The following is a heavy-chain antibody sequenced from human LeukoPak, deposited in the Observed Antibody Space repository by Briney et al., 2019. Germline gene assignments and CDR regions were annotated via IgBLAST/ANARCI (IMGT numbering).Heavy chain of an antibody. CDR1: GFTIGSYW. Sequence: GGSLRLSCAGSGFTIGSYWMSWVRQAPGKGLEWVANIRQDGSEKYYVDSVKGRLTISRDNAKNSLYLQMNSLRAEDTGIYYCARAGYYGDDAFDLWGQGTMVTVSS. J-gene: IGHJ3*01. V-gene: IGHV3-7*01. CDR3: ARAGYYGDDAFDL. D-gene: IGHD2/OR15-2a*01. CDR2: IRQDGSEK.